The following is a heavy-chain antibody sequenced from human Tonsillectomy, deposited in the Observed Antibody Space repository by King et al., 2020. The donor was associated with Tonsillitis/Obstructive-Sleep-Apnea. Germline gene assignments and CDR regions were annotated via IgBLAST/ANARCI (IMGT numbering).Heavy chain of an antibody. V-gene: IGHV1-69*01. CDR3: ARPHVYYEIWSGSPPFDL. CDR2: IIPMDGSP. J-gene: IGHJ4*02. D-gene: IGHD3-3*01. Sequence: VQLVQSGAEVKKPGSSVKVSCMASGGTFTRYAINWVRQAPGQGLEWVGGIIPMDGSPKYGQRFQGRLTITADDLTSKIYLELSSLRSEDTAVYYWARPHVYYEIWSGSPPFDLWGQGTLVIVSS. CDR1: GGTFTRYA.